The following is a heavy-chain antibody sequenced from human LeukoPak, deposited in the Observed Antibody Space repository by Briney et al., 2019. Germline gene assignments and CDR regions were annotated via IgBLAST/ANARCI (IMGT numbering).Heavy chain of an antibody. Sequence: GASVKVSCKASGYTFTSYGISWVRQAPGQGLEWMGWISAYNGNTNYAQKFQGRVAITTDESTSTAYMELSSLRSEDAAVYYCARVFAPYYYDSSGYSHFDYWGQGTLVTVSS. CDR2: ISAYNGNT. CDR3: ARVFAPYYYDSSGYSHFDY. V-gene: IGHV1-18*01. J-gene: IGHJ4*02. CDR1: GYTFTSYG. D-gene: IGHD3-22*01.